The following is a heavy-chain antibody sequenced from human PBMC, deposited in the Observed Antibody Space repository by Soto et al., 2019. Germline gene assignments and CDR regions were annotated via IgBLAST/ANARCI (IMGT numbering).Heavy chain of an antibody. CDR1: GFTVSSNY. D-gene: IGHD3-10*01. V-gene: IGHV3-53*02. CDR3: ATDTHYSSAFDI. Sequence: EVQLVETGGGLIQPGGSLRLSCAASGFTVSSNYMSWVRQAPGKGLEWVSVIYSGGSTYYADSVKGRFTISRDNSKNTLYLEMNSLRAEDTAVYYCATDTHYSSAFDIWGQGTMVTVSS. CDR2: IYSGGST. J-gene: IGHJ3*02.